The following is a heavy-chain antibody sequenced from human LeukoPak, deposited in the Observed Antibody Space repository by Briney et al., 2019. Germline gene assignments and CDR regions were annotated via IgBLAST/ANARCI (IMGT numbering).Heavy chain of an antibody. J-gene: IGHJ4*02. Sequence: PGGSLRLSCAASGFTVSNTYMRWVRQAPGKGLEWVSLIYSGGSTYYADSVKGRFTISRDNAKNSLYLQMNSLRAEDTAVYYCARDLVQLWSKGYWGQGTLVTVSS. CDR3: ARDLVQLWSKGY. CDR1: GFTVSNTY. D-gene: IGHD5-18*01. V-gene: IGHV3-66*01. CDR2: IYSGGST.